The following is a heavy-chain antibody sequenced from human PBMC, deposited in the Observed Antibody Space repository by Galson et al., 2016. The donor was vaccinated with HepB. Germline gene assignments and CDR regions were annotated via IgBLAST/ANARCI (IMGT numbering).Heavy chain of an antibody. J-gene: IGHJ3*02. CDR2: IQYSGNT. CDR3: ARNFVRGVNPGLDI. V-gene: IGHV4-39*01. CDR1: GGSISSHPYY. Sequence: SETLSLTCTVSGGSISSHPYYWGWVRQSPGKALEWIGSIQYSGNTYYNPALSSRVTIFIDTSKNQISLTLTSVTAADTALYSCARNFVRGVNPGLDIWGRGTMVTVSS. D-gene: IGHD3-10*01.